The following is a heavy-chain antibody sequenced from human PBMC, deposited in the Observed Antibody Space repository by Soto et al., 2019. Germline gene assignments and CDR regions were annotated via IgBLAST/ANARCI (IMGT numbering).Heavy chain of an antibody. J-gene: IGHJ4*02. Sequence: PSETLSLTCTVSGGSISSYYWSWIRQPPGKGLEWIGYIYYSGSTNYNPSPKSRVTISVDTSKNQFSLKLSSVTAADTAVYYCARGLSSGWYSYYFDYWGQGTLVTVS. V-gene: IGHV4-59*01. CDR1: GGSISSYY. CDR3: ARGLSSGWYSYYFDY. CDR2: IYYSGST. D-gene: IGHD6-19*01.